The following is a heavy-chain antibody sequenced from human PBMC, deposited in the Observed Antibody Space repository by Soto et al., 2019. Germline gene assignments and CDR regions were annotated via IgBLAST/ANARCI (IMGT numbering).Heavy chain of an antibody. V-gene: IGHV4-39*01. CDR1: GGSISSSSYY. CDR3: ARSGYGGYVVWY. D-gene: IGHD5-12*01. CDR2: IYYSGST. J-gene: IGHJ4*02. Sequence: SETLSLTCTVSGGSISSSSYYWGWIRQPPGKGLEWIGSIYYSGSTYYNPSLKSRVAVSVDTSKNQFSLKLTSVTAADTAVYYCARSGYGGYVVWYWGQGTLVTVSS.